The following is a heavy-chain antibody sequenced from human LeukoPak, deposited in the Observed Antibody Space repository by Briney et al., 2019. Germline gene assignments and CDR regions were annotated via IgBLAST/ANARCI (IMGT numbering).Heavy chain of an antibody. CDR1: GGSFSGYY. CDR2: INHSGST. J-gene: IGHJ6*03. CDR3: AVLLPKSSGRPNYYYYYYMDV. V-gene: IGHV4-34*01. Sequence: PSETLSLTCAVYGGSFSGYYWSWIRQPPGRGLEWIGEINHSGSTNYNPSLKSRVTISVDTSKNQFSLKLSSVTAADTAVYYCAVLLPKSSGRPNYYYYYYMDVWGKGTTVTVSS. D-gene: IGHD2/OR15-2a*01.